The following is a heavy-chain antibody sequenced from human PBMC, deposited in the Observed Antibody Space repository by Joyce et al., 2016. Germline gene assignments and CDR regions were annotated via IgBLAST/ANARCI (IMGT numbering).Heavy chain of an antibody. CDR3: SRVISHSHFDT. CDR1: GFSFNCYW. D-gene: IGHD2-21*01. J-gene: IGHJ4*02. CDR2: IYPGDSRT. V-gene: IGHV5-51*01. Sequence: EVQLVQSGAEVQKPGESLKISCKSSGFSFNCYWIAWVRQMPGKGLEWMGNIYPGDSRTRYSPSFQGQVTISADKSINTAYLHLSSLKASDTAIYYCSRVISHSHFDTWGQGTLVTVSS.